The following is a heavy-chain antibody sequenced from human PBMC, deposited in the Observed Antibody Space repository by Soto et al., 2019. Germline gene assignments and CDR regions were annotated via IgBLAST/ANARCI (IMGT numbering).Heavy chain of an antibody. CDR2: LSYDGNKN. D-gene: IGHD3-10*01. V-gene: IGHV3-30*03. CDR1: GFNFSSHG. J-gene: IGHJ3*02. CDR3: ARDQKGSGNFDI. Sequence: GESLKISCAASGFNFSSHGLHWVRQAPGKGLEWVAVLSYDGNKNYYADSVKGRFTISRDNAKNSLYLQMNSLRDEDTAVYYCARDQKGSGNFDIWGQGTVVTVSS.